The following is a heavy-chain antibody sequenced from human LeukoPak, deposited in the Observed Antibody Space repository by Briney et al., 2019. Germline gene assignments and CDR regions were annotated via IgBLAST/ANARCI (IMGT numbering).Heavy chain of an antibody. D-gene: IGHD6-25*01. CDR3: ARVKRLPTVWFDP. Sequence: SVKVSCKASVYTFTSFDINWEQQATGQGPAWMGWMNPNINKAGYAQKFQGRVTLTMNTFISTAYMKLSGLTSEDTAVYYCARVKRLPTVWFDPWGQGTLVTVSS. CDR1: VYTFTSFD. J-gene: IGHJ5*02. V-gene: IGHV1-8*01. CDR2: MNPNINKA.